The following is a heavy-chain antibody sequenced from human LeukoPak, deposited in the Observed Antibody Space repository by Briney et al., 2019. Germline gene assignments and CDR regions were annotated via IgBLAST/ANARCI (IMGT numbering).Heavy chain of an antibody. V-gene: IGHV3-30*14. CDR2: IPYDGSNK. J-gene: IGHJ4*02. D-gene: IGHD3-10*01. CDR1: GFAFSSYA. Sequence: GGSLRLSCAASGFAFSSYAIHWVRQAPGKGLEWVAVIPYDGSNKYYADSVKGRFTISRDNSQSALYLQMNSLRPEDTAVYYCATPGSGTFYSVPNFDYWGQGTLVTVSS. CDR3: ATPGSGTFYSVPNFDY.